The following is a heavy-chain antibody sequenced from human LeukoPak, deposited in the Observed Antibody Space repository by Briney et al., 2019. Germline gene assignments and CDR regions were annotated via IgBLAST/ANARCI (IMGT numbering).Heavy chain of an antibody. D-gene: IGHD3-10*01. Sequence: GGSLRLSCAASGFTFSSYSMNWVRQAPGKGLEWVSSISSSSSYIYYADSVKGRFTISRDNTKNLLYLEMNSLRAEDTAMYFCARDVGAVRGEVYFDYWGQGTLVTVSS. CDR1: GFTFSSYS. J-gene: IGHJ4*02. CDR3: ARDVGAVRGEVYFDY. V-gene: IGHV3-21*06. CDR2: ISSSSSYI.